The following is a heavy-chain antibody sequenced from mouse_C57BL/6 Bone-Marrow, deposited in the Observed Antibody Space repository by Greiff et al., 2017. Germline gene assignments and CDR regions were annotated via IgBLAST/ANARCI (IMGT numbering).Heavy chain of an antibody. CDR1: GYTFTSYG. CDR2: IYPRSGNT. J-gene: IGHJ2*01. V-gene: IGHV1-81*01. Sequence: VQLQQSGAELARPGASVKLSCKASGYTFTSYGISWVKQRTGQGLEWIGEIYPRSGNTYYNEEFKGKATLTADKSSSTAYMELRSLTSEDSAVYFCASPAFFDYWGQGTTLTVSS. CDR3: ASPAFFDY.